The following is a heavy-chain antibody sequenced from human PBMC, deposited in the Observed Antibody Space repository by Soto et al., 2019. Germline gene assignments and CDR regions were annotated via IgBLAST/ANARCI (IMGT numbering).Heavy chain of an antibody. CDR3: AKSAGGNYCRY. J-gene: IGHJ4*02. Sequence: QVQLVESGGGVVQPGRSLRLSCAAFGFTFSSYGMHWVRQAPGKGLEWVAVISYDGSNKYYADSVKGRFTISRDNSKNTLYLQMNSLRAEDTAVYYCAKSAGGNYCRYWGQGTLVTVSS. CDR2: ISYDGSNK. V-gene: IGHV3-30*18. D-gene: IGHD1-26*01. CDR1: GFTFSSYG.